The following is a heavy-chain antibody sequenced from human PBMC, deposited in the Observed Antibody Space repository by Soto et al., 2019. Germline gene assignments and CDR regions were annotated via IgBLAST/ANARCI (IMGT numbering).Heavy chain of an antibody. CDR1: GFSFSTYP. Sequence: AGSLRLSCAASGFSFSTYPMVWVRQAPGKRLEAVSSISGSGDKTYYKDSVKGRFTISRDNSKNTVDLQMNSLRPEDTAVYYCAKILSTVTTYYYGMDAWGQGTTVTVSS. CDR2: ISGSGDKT. CDR3: AKILSTVTTYYYGMDA. V-gene: IGHV3-23*01. J-gene: IGHJ6*02. D-gene: IGHD4-17*01.